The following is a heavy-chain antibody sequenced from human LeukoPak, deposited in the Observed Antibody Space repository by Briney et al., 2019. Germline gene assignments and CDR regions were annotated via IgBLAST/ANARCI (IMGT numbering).Heavy chain of an antibody. Sequence: GGSLRLSCAASGFSFSDYAMSWVRRAPGKGLEWVANIKQDGSEKYYVDSVKGRFTISRDNAKNSLYLQMNSLRAEDTAVYYCARDRIGYSYGTGAFDIWGQGTMVTVSS. CDR3: ARDRIGYSYGTGAFDI. CDR1: GFSFSDYA. V-gene: IGHV3-7*01. CDR2: IKQDGSEK. J-gene: IGHJ3*02. D-gene: IGHD5-18*01.